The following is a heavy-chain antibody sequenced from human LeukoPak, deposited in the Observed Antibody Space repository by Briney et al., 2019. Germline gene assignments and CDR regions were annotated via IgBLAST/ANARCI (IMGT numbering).Heavy chain of an antibody. CDR3: ARAGEGYGYNWFDP. CDR1: GGSISSYY. J-gene: IGHJ5*02. D-gene: IGHD2-15*01. Sequence: SETLSLTCTVSGGSISSYYWSWIRQPAGKGLEWIGRIYTSGSTNYNPSLKSRVTISVDTSKNQFSLKLSFVTAADTAVYYCARAGEGYGYNWFDPWGQGTLVTVSS. CDR2: IYTSGST. V-gene: IGHV4-4*07.